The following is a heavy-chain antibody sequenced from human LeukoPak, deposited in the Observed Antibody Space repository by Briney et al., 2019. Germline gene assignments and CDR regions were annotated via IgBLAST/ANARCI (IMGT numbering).Heavy chain of an antibody. Sequence: ASVKVSCKASGGTFSSYAISWVRRAPGQGREWMGGIIPIFGTANYAQKFQGRVTITADESTSTAYMELSSLRSEDTALYYCSTVGSSASDPYDYWGQGTLVTVSS. CDR3: STVGSSASDPYDY. CDR1: GGTFSSYA. V-gene: IGHV1-69*13. J-gene: IGHJ4*02. CDR2: IIPIFGTA. D-gene: IGHD2-2*01.